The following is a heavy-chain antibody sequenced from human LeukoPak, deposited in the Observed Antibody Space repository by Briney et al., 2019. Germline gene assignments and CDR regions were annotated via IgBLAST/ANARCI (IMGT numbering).Heavy chain of an antibody. D-gene: IGHD2-21*01. CDR2: IKQDGSQK. CDR1: GFTFSRHG. J-gene: IGHJ3*02. V-gene: IGHV3-7*01. CDR3: ARDRRVGGWGGAFDM. Sequence: PGGSLRLSCVASGFTFSRHGMNWVRQAPGKGLEYVANIKQDGSQKYYVDSMKGRFTISRDNAKNSLYLQIDSLRAEDTAVYYCARDRRVGGWGGAFDMWGHGTQVTVSS.